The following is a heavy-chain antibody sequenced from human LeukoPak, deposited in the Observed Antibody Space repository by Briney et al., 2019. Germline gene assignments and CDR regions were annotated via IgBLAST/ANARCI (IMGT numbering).Heavy chain of an antibody. CDR2: INGDGSST. V-gene: IGHV3-74*01. D-gene: IGHD6-13*01. CDR3: ARDRSSHFDY. CDR1: GFTFSNFW. J-gene: IGHJ4*02. Sequence: TGGSLRLSCAASGFTFSNFWMHWVRQAPGKGLVCVSRINGDGSSTTYADSVKGRFTISRDNAKNTLYLQMNSLRAEDTAVYYCARDRSSHFDYWGQGTLVNVSS.